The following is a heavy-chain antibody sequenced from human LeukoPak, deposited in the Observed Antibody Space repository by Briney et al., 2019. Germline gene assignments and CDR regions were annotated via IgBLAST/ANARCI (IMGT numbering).Heavy chain of an antibody. CDR2: INHSGST. D-gene: IGHD5-24*01. CDR1: GGSFSGYY. CDR3: AARQRRGGYNFNDY. Sequence: SETLSLTCAVYGGSFSGYYWSWIRQPPGKWLEWIGEINHSGSTNYNPSLKSRVTISVDTSKNQFSLKLSSVTAADTAVYYCAARQRRGGYNFNDYWGQGTLVTVSS. V-gene: IGHV4-34*01. J-gene: IGHJ4*02.